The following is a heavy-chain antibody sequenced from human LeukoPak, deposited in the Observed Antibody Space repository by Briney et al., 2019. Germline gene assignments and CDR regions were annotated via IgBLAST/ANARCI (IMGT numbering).Heavy chain of an antibody. J-gene: IGHJ4*02. D-gene: IGHD6-13*01. Sequence: PGGSLRLSCAASGFNFRRYGLHWVRQAPGKSLEWVAFLWSDGSNTNYADSVKGRFTISRDSSKNSLYLQMNSLRAEDTAVYYCTTVLSSNRYNLCDYWGQGTLVTVSS. CDR1: GFNFRRYG. V-gene: IGHV3-30*02. CDR3: TTVLSSNRYNLCDY. CDR2: LWSDGSNT.